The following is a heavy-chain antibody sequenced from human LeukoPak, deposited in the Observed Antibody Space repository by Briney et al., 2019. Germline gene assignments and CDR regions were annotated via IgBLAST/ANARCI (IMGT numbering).Heavy chain of an antibody. Sequence: PGRSLRLSCAASGFTFSNYAMHWVHQAPGKGLEWVAVISYDGSNKYYPDSVKGRFTVSRDNAKNSLYLQINSLRAEDTAVYYCASGVSQQLVSVSGYYYGMDVWGQGTTVTVSS. CDR1: GFTFSNYA. CDR2: ISYDGSNK. CDR3: ASGVSQQLVSVSGYYYGMDV. D-gene: IGHD6-13*01. J-gene: IGHJ6*02. V-gene: IGHV3-30-3*01.